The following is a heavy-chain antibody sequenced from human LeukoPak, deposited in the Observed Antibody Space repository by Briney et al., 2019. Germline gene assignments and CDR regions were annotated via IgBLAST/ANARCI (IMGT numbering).Heavy chain of an antibody. V-gene: IGHV4-59*08. CDR1: GGSVNSYY. J-gene: IGHJ2*01. D-gene: IGHD2-21*01. CDR3: ARPLFLQNYRYFDL. CDR2: IYYSGST. Sequence: SETLSLTCTVSGGSVNSYYWSWIRQPPGKGLEWIGYIYYSGSTNYNPSLKSRVTISVDTSKSQFSLKLTSVTAADTAVYYCARPLFLQNYRYFDLWGRSTLVTVSS.